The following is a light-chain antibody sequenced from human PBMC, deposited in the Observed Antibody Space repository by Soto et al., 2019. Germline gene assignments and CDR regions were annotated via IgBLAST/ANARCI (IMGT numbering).Light chain of an antibody. CDR1: QSVSSN. V-gene: IGKV3-15*01. Sequence: EIVMTHSPATLSVSPLEIATLSFSSSQSVSSNLAWYQQKPGQAPRLLIYGASTRATGIPARFSGSGSGTEFTLTISSLQSEDFAVYYCQKYNNWPPEFGQGTKVDIK. J-gene: IGKJ1*01. CDR3: QKYNNWPPE. CDR2: GAS.